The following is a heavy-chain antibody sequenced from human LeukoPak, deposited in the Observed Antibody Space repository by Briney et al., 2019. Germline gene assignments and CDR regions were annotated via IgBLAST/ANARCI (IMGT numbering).Heavy chain of an antibody. CDR3: ARQWVSSSSPLEY. Sequence: SETLSLTCTVSGSSISSSSYYWGWIRQPPGKGLEWIGSIYYSGSTYYDPSLKSRVTISVDTSKNQFSLKLSSVTAADTAVYYCARQWVSSSSPLEYWGQGTLVTVSS. D-gene: IGHD6-6*01. CDR2: IYYSGST. V-gene: IGHV4-39*01. J-gene: IGHJ4*02. CDR1: GSSISSSSYY.